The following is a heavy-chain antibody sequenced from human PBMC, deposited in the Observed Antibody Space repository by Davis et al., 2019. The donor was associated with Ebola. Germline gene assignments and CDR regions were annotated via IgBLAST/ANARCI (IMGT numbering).Heavy chain of an antibody. Sequence: PGGSLRLSCAASGSTFDDYAMHWVRQAPGKGLEWVSGISWNSGSIGYADSVKGRFTISRDNAKNSLYLQMNSLRAEDTAVYYCAKDDRYTAMDTDWFDPWGQGTLVTVSS. CDR2: ISWNSGSI. D-gene: IGHD5-18*01. CDR1: GSTFDDYA. J-gene: IGHJ5*02. CDR3: AKDDRYTAMDTDWFDP. V-gene: IGHV3-9*01.